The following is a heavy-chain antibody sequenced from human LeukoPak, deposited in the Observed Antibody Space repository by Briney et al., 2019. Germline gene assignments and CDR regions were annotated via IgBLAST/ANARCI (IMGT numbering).Heavy chain of an antibody. V-gene: IGHV5-51*01. J-gene: IGHJ4*02. CDR3: ARSITRIAAAAEFDY. CDR2: IYPGDSDT. D-gene: IGHD6-13*01. CDR1: GYSFTSYW. Sequence: GASLKISCKGSGYSFTSYWIGWVRQMPGKGLEWMGIIYPGDSDTRYSPSFQGQVTISADKSISTAYLQWSSLKASDTAMYYCARSITRIAAAAEFDYWGQGTLVTVSS.